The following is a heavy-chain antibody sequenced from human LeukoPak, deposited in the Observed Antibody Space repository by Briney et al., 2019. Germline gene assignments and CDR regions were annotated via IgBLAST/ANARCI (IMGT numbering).Heavy chain of an antibody. Sequence: SGPTLVKPTQTLTLTCTFSGFSLSTSGVGVGWIRQPPVKALEWLALIYWDDDKRYSPSLKSRLTITKDTSKNQVVLTMTNMDPVDTATYYCAHRKAVAGTKIFDYWGQGTLVTVFS. CDR2: IYWDDDK. V-gene: IGHV2-5*02. CDR1: GFSLSTSGVG. J-gene: IGHJ4*02. D-gene: IGHD6-19*01. CDR3: AHRKAVAGTKIFDY.